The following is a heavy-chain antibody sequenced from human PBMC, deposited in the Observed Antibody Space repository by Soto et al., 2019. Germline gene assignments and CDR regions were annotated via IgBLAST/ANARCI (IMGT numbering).Heavy chain of an antibody. CDR3: ARALGYTYGHLPIDY. CDR2: ISYRGST. D-gene: IGHD5-18*01. Sequence: PSETLSLTCTVSGESINTPHYYWSWVRQPPGKGLEWIGTISYRGSTAYNPSLKGRVTTSVDTSKNHFSLNLNSVTAADTAVYYCARALGYTYGHLPIDYWGQGALVTVSS. J-gene: IGHJ4*02. V-gene: IGHV4-39*02. CDR1: GESINTPHYY.